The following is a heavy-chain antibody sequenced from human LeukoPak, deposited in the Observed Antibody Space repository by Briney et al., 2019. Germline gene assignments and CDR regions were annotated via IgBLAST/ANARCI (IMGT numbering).Heavy chain of an antibody. CDR2: IARNGNYI. D-gene: IGHD7-27*01. V-gene: IGHV3-21*04. J-gene: IGHJ5*02. Sequence: GGSLRLSCAASGFIFSDSGMHWVRQSPGKGLEWVSFIARNGNYIYYADSLKGRFFISRDNAKNSVYLQMNSLRAEDTATYYCARDLSESGASWGQGTLVTVSS. CDR3: ARDLSESGAS. CDR1: GFIFSDSG.